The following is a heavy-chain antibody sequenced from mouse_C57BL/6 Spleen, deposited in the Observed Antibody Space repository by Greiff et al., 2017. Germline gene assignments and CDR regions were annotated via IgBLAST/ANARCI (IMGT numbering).Heavy chain of an antibody. D-gene: IGHD1-1*01. CDR2: IHPNSGST. CDR1: GYTFTSYW. V-gene: IGHV1-64*01. J-gene: IGHJ3*01. CDR3: ARDITAVVATRFAY. Sequence: QVQLKQSGAELVKPGASVKLSCKASGYTFTSYWMHWVKQRPGQGLEWIGMIHPNSGSTNYNEKFKSKATLTVDKSSSTAYMQLSSLTSEDSAVYYCARDITAVVATRFAYWGQGTLVTVSA.